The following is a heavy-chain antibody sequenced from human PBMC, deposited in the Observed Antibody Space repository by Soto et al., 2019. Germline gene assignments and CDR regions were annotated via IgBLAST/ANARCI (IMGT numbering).Heavy chain of an antibody. CDR2: ITPFSGDV. D-gene: IGHD1-26*01. J-gene: IGHJ4*02. CDR1: GNTFTYRY. Sequence: QMQLVQSGAEVKKTGSTVPVSCKAFGNTFTYRYLHWVRQATGQALEWMGWITPFSGDVHNPQNFQERVTITRNRSINTAYMRMSSLRSEYTAMYYCAGGGAGSGPFTWELPDHWGQGTLVTVSS. V-gene: IGHV1-45*02. CDR3: AGGGAGSGPFTWELPDH.